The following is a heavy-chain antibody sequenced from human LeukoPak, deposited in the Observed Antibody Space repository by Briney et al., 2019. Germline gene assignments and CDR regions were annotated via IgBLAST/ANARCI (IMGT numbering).Heavy chain of an antibody. CDR2: LNPNGGGT. CDR1: GYTFIAYY. D-gene: IGHD2-8*01. Sequence: ASVKVSCKASGYTFIAYYMHGVRQAPGQGLEWMGVLNPNGGGTTYAQNLQGRVTMTRDTSISTAYMELSSLRSDDTAVYYCARWGINGVPFDSWGQGTLVTVSS. V-gene: IGHV1-2*02. J-gene: IGHJ4*02. CDR3: ARWGINGVPFDS.